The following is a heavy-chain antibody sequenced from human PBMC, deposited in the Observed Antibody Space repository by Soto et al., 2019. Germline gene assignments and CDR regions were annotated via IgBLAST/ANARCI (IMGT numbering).Heavy chain of an antibody. Sequence: QVHLQESGPGLVKPSQTLSLSCTVSGDSISSSHYYWTWIRQPPGKGMEWAGSIYYTGNNFYNPALKSGVAMSADPSENQFSPLLASVTDADTAVYFCAREPKHNDDSSPWNGGFDSWGPGTLVTVSS. D-gene: IGHD3-22*01. CDR2: IYYTGNN. V-gene: IGHV4-30-4*01. J-gene: IGHJ4*02. CDR3: AREPKHNDDSSPWNGGFDS. CDR1: GDSISSSHYY.